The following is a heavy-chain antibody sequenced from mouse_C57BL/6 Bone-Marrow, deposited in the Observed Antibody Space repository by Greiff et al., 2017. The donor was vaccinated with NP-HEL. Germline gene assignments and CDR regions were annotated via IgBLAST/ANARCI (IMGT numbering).Heavy chain of an antibody. V-gene: IGHV8-9*01. CDR2: IYWDEDK. Sequence: QVTLKVSGPGILQPSQTLSLTCSFSVFSLSTFGMGVSWIRQPSGKGLEWLAHIYWDEDKHYKPSLKSRLTISKDTSNNQVFLKITTVDTADTATYYSARRDGFLYAMDYWGQGTSVTVSS. CDR3: ARRDGFLYAMDY. CDR1: VFSLSTFGMG. J-gene: IGHJ4*01.